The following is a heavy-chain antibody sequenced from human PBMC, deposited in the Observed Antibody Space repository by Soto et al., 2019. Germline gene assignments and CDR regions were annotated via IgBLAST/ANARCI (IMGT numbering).Heavy chain of an antibody. CDR1: GFTFGIHW. J-gene: IGHJ5*02. CDR3: ATSMRHTLDP. CDR2: INQDGSDK. Sequence: EVQVVESGGGLVQPGGSLRLSCAASGFTFGIHWMTWVRQVPGKGLEWVANINQDGSDKYYVDSVKGRFIISRDNAKDSLYLQMNSLRVEDTALYYCATSMRHTLDPWCQGTLATVS. D-gene: IGHD2-21*01. V-gene: IGHV3-7*01.